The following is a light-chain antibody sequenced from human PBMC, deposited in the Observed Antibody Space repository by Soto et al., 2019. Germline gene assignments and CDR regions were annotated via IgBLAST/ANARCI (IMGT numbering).Light chain of an antibody. CDR1: SSDIGNYDF. V-gene: IGLV2-14*01. CDR2: EVS. Sequence: QSALTQPASVSGSPGQSITISCTGTSSDIGNYDFVSWYQQVPGTAPKAMIYEVSSRPSGVSNRFSGSKSGTSASLAITGLQAEDEADFSCQSYDSSFNGLIFGVGTKLTVL. CDR3: QSYDSSFNGLI. J-gene: IGLJ2*01.